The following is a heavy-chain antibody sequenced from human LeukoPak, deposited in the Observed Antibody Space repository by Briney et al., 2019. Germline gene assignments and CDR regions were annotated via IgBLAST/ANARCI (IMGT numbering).Heavy chain of an antibody. D-gene: IGHD4-23*01. CDR2: INHSGST. CDR3: ARDVETYGGNDFDY. Sequence: SETLSLTCAVYGGSFSGYYWSWIRQPPGKGLEWIGEINHSGSTNYNPSLKSRVTISVDTSKNQFSLKLSSVTAADTAVYYCARDVETYGGNDFDYWGQGTLVTVSS. V-gene: IGHV4-34*01. CDR1: GGSFSGYY. J-gene: IGHJ4*02.